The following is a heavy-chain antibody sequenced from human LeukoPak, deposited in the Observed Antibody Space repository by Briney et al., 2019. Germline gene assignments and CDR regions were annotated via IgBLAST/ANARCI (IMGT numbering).Heavy chain of an antibody. CDR2: IYYSVGT. Sequence: PQTLSLTRTLSVGSITSYYWSWIRQPPGEGLGWIGYIYYSVGTTYNPSLKRRDTLSVDTSKNQFSLKLSSVTAADTAVNYCARKPTRSHYFDYWGQGTLVTVSS. D-gene: IGHD6-6*01. V-gene: IGHV4-59*08. CDR1: VGSITSYY. J-gene: IGHJ4*02. CDR3: ARKPTRSHYFDY.